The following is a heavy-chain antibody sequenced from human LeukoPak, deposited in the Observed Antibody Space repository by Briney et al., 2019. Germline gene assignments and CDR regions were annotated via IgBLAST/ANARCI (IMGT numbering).Heavy chain of an antibody. Sequence: GGSLRLSCAASGFTFSSYGMHWVRQAPGKGLEWVAFIRYDGSNKYYADSVKGRFTISRDNSKNTLYLHVNSLRPEDTAVYYCAKEFCSGGNCYWAYFDSWGQGTLVTVSS. J-gene: IGHJ4*02. CDR2: IRYDGSNK. CDR3: AKEFCSGGNCYWAYFDS. CDR1: GFTFSSYG. D-gene: IGHD2-15*01. V-gene: IGHV3-30*02.